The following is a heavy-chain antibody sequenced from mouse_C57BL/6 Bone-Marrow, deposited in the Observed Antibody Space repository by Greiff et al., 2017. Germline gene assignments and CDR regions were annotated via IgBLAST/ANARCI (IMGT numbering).Heavy chain of an antibody. V-gene: IGHV1-54*01. J-gene: IGHJ1*03. CDR2: INPGSGGT. CDR1: GYAFTNYL. D-gene: IGHD1-1*01. Sequence: QVQLQQSGAELVRPGTSVKVSCKASGYAFTNYLIEWVKQRPGQGLEWIGVINPGSGGTNYNEKFKGKATLTADKSSSTAYMLLSSLTSEDSAVYFCASGSSSNWYFEVWGTGTTVTGSS. CDR3: ASGSSSNWYFEV.